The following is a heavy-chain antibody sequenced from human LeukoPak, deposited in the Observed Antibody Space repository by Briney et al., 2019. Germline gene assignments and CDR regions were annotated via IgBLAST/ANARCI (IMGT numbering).Heavy chain of an antibody. CDR1: GFTFSSYA. CDR2: ISSNGGST. J-gene: IGHJ6*02. D-gene: IGHD2-15*01. Sequence: PGGSLRLSCAASGFTFSSYAMHRVRQAPGKGLEYVSAISSNGGSTYYANSVKGRFTISRDNSKNTLYLQMNSLRAEDTAVYYCARDGRDYYGTDVWGQGTTVTVSS. CDR3: ARDGRDYYGTDV. V-gene: IGHV3-64*01.